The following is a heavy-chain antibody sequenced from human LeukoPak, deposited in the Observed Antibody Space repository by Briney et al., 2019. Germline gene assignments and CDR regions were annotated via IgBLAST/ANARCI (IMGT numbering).Heavy chain of an antibody. Sequence: GGSLRLSCAASGFTFSDYYMSWIRQAPGKGLEWVSYISSSGSTIYYADSVKGRFTISRDNAKNSLYLQMNGLRAEDTAVYYCARDGGYGDGYNFFVVRRATDAFDIWGQRTMVTVSS. CDR3: ARDGGYGDGYNFFVVRRATDAFDI. CDR1: GFTFSDYY. D-gene: IGHD5-24*01. V-gene: IGHV3-11*01. CDR2: ISSSGSTI. J-gene: IGHJ3*02.